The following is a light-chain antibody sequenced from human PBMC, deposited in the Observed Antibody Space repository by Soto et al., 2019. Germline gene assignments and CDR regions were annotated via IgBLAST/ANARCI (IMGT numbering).Light chain of an antibody. V-gene: IGKV4-1*01. J-gene: IGKJ4*01. CDR1: QSVLYSYNNKSH. CDR2: WAS. CDR3: YQYVSTPLT. Sequence: IPLSLASLTGHLGVRATINCKSSQSVLYSYNNKSHLAWYQQKPGQPPKLVIYWASTRESGVPDRFSGSGSGTEFTLTISSLQAEDVAVYYCYQYVSTPLTFGGGTKVDIK.